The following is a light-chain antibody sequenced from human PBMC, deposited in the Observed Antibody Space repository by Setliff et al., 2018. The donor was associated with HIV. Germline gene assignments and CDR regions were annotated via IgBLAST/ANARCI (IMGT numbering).Light chain of an antibody. CDR2: EVN. J-gene: IGLJ1*01. Sequence: QSVLTQPASVSGSPGQSITISCTGTRSDIGAYNSVSWYQQHPGKAPKLVIYEVNNRPSGVSNRFSGSKSGNTASLTISGLQAEDEADYFCSSYRGGSTLFVLGPGTKVNVL. V-gene: IGLV2-14*01. CDR1: RSDIGAYNS. CDR3: SSYRGGSTLFV.